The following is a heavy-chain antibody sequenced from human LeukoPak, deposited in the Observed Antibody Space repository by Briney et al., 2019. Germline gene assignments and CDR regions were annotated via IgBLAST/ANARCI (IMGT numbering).Heavy chain of an antibody. Sequence: PSETLSLTCTVSGGSISSYYWRWIRQPPGKGLEWIGYIYISGSTNHNPPLKSRVTISVDTSKNQFSLKLSSVTAADTAVYYCARQTNYDSPEYIWGQGTLVTVSS. CDR2: IYISGST. CDR3: ARQTNYDSPEYI. D-gene: IGHD3-22*01. CDR1: GGSISSYY. V-gene: IGHV4-4*09. J-gene: IGHJ4*02.